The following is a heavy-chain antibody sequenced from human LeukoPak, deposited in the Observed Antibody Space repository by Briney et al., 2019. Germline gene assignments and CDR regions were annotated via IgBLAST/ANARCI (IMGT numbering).Heavy chain of an antibody. CDR1: GFTFDDYG. J-gene: IGHJ3*02. V-gene: IGHV3-20*04. D-gene: IGHD2-2*02. CDR3: ARCSRSSTDCYSAFDI. Sequence: GGSLRLSCEASGFTFDDYGMSWVRQSTGKGLEWVSAITNWNGGSTGYGDSVRGRFTISRDNAKNSLYLQMNSLRAEDTALYYCARCSRSSTDCYSAFDIWGQGTMVTVSS. CDR2: ITNWNGGST.